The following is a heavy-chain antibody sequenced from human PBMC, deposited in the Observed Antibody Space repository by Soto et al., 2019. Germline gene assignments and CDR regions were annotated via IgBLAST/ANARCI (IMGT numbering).Heavy chain of an antibody. CDR1: GYTFTSYG. J-gene: IGHJ5*02. V-gene: IGHV1-18*04. CDR2: INGFSSNT. CDR3: ARASIRGVTSSP. Sequence: VASVKVSCKASGYTFTSYGISWVRQAPGQGLEWMGWINGFSSNTHYAENLQGRVTMTTDTVTSAAYMELRSLRSDDTAMYYCARASIRGVTSSPWGQGTLVTVSS. D-gene: IGHD3-10*01.